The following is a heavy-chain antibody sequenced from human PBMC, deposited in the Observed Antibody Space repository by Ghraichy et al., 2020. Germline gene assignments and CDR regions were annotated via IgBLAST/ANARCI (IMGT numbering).Heavy chain of an antibody. Sequence: GESLNISCAGSGFSFSDYGMNWVRQAPGKGLEWVSSISSSSTYIYYGDSVKGRFNISRDNAKNSVYLQMNTLTAEDTAVYYCARGFGSGGSYSRFGYFDYWGQGILVTVSS. V-gene: IGHV3-21*01. D-gene: IGHD3-10*01. CDR1: GFSFSDYG. J-gene: IGHJ4*02. CDR3: ARGFGSGGSYSRFGYFDY. CDR2: ISSSSTYI.